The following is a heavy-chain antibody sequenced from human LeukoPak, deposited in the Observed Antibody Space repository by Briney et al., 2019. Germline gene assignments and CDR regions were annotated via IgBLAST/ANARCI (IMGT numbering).Heavy chain of an antibody. V-gene: IGHV6-1*01. J-gene: IGHJ4*02. CDR2: TYYRSKWYN. D-gene: IGHD2-15*01. CDR3: ARDMGVFSKWSKYDY. Sequence: SQTLSLTCAISGDSVSTNSAAWNWIRQSPSRGLEWLGRTYYRSKWYNDYAVSVKSRIAIDPDTSKNQFSLQLNSVTPEDTAVYYCARDMGVFSKWSKYDYWGQGTLVTVSS. CDR1: GDSVSTNSAA.